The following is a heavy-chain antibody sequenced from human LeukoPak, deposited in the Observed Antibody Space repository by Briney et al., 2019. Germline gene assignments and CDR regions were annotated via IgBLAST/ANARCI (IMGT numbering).Heavy chain of an antibody. V-gene: IGHV4-59*01. D-gene: IGHD5-12*01. CDR3: ARGTVATIPADYYYYYMDV. J-gene: IGHJ6*03. CDR2: IYYSGST. CDR1: GGSISSYY. Sequence: SETLSLTCTVSGGSISSYYWSWIRQPPGKGLEWIGYIYYSGSTNYNPSLKSRVTISVDTSKNQFSLKLSSVTAADTAVYYCARGTVATIPADYYYYYMDVWGKGTTVTISS.